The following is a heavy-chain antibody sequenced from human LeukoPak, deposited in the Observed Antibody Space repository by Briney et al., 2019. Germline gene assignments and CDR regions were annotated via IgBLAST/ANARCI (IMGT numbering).Heavy chain of an antibody. CDR1: GFTLSSYE. Sequence: GGSLRLSCTVSGFTLSSYEMSWIRQAPGKGLEWVSSIDYDGGSGHYADSVRGRFTISRDTSKNMVFLQMNSLRVEDTAVYYCARGIDYWGRGTLVTVSS. CDR3: ARGIDY. CDR2: IDYDGGSG. V-gene: IGHV3-23*01. J-gene: IGHJ4*02.